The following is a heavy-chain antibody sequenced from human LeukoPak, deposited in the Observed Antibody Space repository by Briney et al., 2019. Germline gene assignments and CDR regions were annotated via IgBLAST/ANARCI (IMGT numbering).Heavy chain of an antibody. CDR3: ATGGGIAVAGQTRLQY. CDR2: FDPEDGET. D-gene: IGHD6-19*01. J-gene: IGHJ4*02. V-gene: IGHV1-24*01. Sequence: ASVKLSCKVSGYTLTELSMHWVRQAPGKGLEWMGGFDPEDGETIYAQKFQGRVTMTEDTSTDTAYMELSSLRSEDTAVYYCATGGGIAVAGQTRLQYWGQGTLVTVSS. CDR1: GYTLTELS.